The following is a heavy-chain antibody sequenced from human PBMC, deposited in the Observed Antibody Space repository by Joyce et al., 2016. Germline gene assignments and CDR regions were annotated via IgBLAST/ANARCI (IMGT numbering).Heavy chain of an antibody. J-gene: IGHJ3*01. D-gene: IGHD4-17*01. V-gene: IGHV3-20*04. CDR1: GFTFYDYG. CDR3: TREDGYGDQGSFDV. Sequence: EVQLVESGGGVVRPGGSLRLSCAASGFTFYDYGMNWVRQAPGKGVEWVAGLNWNGASTGYADSVKGRFTVSRDNAKNSLYLQMNSLRLEDTAVYYCTREDGYGDQGSFDVWGQGTMVAVSS. CDR2: LNWNGAST.